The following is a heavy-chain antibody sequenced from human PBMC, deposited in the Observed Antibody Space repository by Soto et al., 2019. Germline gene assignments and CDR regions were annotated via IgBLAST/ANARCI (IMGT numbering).Heavy chain of an antibody. CDR2: IYYSGST. D-gene: IGHD5-12*01. J-gene: IGHJ6*03. CDR3: ARHSRGGYDSWYYYYYMDV. Sequence: SETLSLTCTVSGGSISSYYWSWIRQPPGKGLEWIGYIYYSGSTNYNPSLKGRVTISVDTAKNQFSLKLSSVTAADTAVYYCARHSRGGYDSWYYYYYMDVWGKGTTVTVSS. CDR1: GGSISSYY. V-gene: IGHV4-59*08.